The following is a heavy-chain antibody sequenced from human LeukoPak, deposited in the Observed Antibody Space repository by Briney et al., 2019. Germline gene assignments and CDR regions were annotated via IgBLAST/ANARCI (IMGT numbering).Heavy chain of an antibody. CDR1: GFTFSSYA. V-gene: IGHV3-64*01. J-gene: IGHJ4*02. CDR3: ARVGSAEAEYYYDSSGYHYDY. D-gene: IGHD3-22*01. CDR2: ISSNGGST. Sequence: GGSLRLSCAASGFTFSSYAMHWVRQAPGKGLEYVSAISSNGGSTYYANSVKGRFTISRDNSKNTLYLQMGSLRAEDMAVYYCARVGSAEAEYYYDSSGYHYDYWGQGTLVTVSS.